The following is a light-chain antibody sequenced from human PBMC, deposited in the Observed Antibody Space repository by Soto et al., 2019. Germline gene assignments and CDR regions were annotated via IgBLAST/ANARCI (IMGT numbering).Light chain of an antibody. CDR1: SSNIGAGYD. CDR2: HNS. CDR3: QSYDSSLSGSRV. Sequence: SVLTQPPSVSGAPGQRVTISCTGSSSNIGAGYDVHWYQQLPGTAPKLLIYHNSNRPSGVPDRFSGPKSGTSASLAITGLQAEDEADYYCQSYDSSLSGSRVFGTGTKVTVL. J-gene: IGLJ1*01. V-gene: IGLV1-40*01.